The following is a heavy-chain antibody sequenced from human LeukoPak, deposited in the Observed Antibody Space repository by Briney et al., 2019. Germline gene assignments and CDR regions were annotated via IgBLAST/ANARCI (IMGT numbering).Heavy chain of an antibody. Sequence: SETLSLTCTVSGGPIRSSSYYWGWIRQPPGKGLEWIGSICYSGSTYYNPSLKSRVTISVDTSKNQFSLKLSSVTAADTAVYYCARHPPGYCSSTSCYTGMGNFDYWGQGTLVTVSS. CDR1: GGPIRSSSYY. V-gene: IGHV4-39*01. D-gene: IGHD2-2*02. CDR2: ICYSGST. CDR3: ARHPPGYCSSTSCYTGMGNFDY. J-gene: IGHJ4*02.